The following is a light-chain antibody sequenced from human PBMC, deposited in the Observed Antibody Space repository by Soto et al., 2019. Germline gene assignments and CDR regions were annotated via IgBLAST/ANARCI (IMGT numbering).Light chain of an antibody. J-gene: IGLJ1*01. CDR1: SSDVGSYNL. Sequence: QSALTQPASVSGSPGQSITISCTGTSSDVGSYNLVSWYQQHPGKAPKLMIYEGSKRPSGVSNRFSGSKSGNTASLTISGLQAEDEADYYCCSYTGSSTPYVFGTGTTLTVL. CDR2: EGS. CDR3: CSYTGSSTPYV. V-gene: IGLV2-23*01.